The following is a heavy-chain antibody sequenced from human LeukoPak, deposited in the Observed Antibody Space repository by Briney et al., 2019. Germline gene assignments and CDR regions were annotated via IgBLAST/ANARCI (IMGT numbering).Heavy chain of an antibody. D-gene: IGHD6-19*01. V-gene: IGHV4-59*08. CDR3: ARYRSNYGMGV. J-gene: IGHJ6*02. CDR2: IYYSGST. Sequence: SETLSLTCTVSGGSISSYYWSWIRQPPGNGLEWIGYIYYSGSTNYNPSLKSRVTISVDTSKNQFSLKLSSVTAADTAVYYCARYRSNYGMGVWGLGTTVTVSS. CDR1: GGSISSYY.